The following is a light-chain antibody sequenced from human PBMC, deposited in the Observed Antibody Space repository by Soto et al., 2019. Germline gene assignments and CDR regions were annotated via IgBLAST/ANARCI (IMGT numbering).Light chain of an antibody. V-gene: IGKV1-5*03. CDR1: QSISRQ. CDR3: LQYQSYWT. CDR2: QAS. Sequence: DIQMTQSPSTLSASVGDRVSITCRASQSISRQLGWYQQKPGKAPNLLIYQASNLETGVPSRFTGSGSGTEFTITISSLQPDDLATYYCLQYQSYWTFGQGTKVEVK. J-gene: IGKJ1*01.